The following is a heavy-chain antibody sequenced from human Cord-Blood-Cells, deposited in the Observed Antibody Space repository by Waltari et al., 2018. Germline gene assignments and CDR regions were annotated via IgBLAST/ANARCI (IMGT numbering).Heavy chain of an antibody. Sequence: QVQLVQSGAEVKKPGASVKVSCKASGYTFTSYAMHWVRQAPGQRLEWMGWINAGKGNTKYSQKFQGRVTSTRDTSASTAYMELSSLRSEDTAVYYCARDGLSGGSGSYYYYYYMDVWGKGTTVTVSS. CDR2: INAGKGNT. J-gene: IGHJ6*03. CDR3: ARDGLSGGSGSYYYYYYMDV. D-gene: IGHD3-10*01. V-gene: IGHV1-3*01. CDR1: GYTFTSYA.